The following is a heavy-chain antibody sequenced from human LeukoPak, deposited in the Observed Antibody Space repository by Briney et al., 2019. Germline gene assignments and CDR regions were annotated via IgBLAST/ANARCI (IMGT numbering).Heavy chain of an antibody. D-gene: IGHD1-26*01. Sequence: GGSLRLSCAASGFTFSDYYMNWIRQAPGKGLEWVSYISSSSTYTNYADSVKGRFTISRDNAKNSVYPEMNSLRDEDTAVYYCARGVDLVGELDYWGQGTLVTVSS. CDR2: ISSSSTYT. CDR3: ARGVDLVGELDY. CDR1: GFTFSDYY. J-gene: IGHJ4*02. V-gene: IGHV3-11*05.